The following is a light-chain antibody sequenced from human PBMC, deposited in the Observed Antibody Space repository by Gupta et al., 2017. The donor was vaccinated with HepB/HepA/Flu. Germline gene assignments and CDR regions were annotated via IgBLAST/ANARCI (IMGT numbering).Light chain of an antibody. CDR3: QQYDNLPCS. Sequence: DIQMTQSPSSLPASVGDRVTITCQASQDISNYLNWYQQKPGKAPKLLIYDASNLETGVPSRFSGSGSGTDFTFTISSLQPEDIATYYCQQYDNLPCSFGQGTKLEIK. V-gene: IGKV1-33*01. CDR1: QDISNY. CDR2: DAS. J-gene: IGKJ2*04.